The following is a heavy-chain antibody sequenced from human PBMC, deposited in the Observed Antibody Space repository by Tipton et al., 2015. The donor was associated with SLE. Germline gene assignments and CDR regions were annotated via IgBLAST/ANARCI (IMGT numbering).Heavy chain of an antibody. CDR2: ISGSGGST. D-gene: IGHD3-10*01. CDR1: GFTFSSYA. CDR3: AKDLLLWFGETVDY. Sequence: SLRLSCAASGFTFSSYAMSWVRQAPGKGLEWVSAISGSGGSTYYADSAKGRFTISRDNSKNTLYLQMNSLRAEDTAVYYCAKDLLLWFGETVDYWGQGTLVTVSS. V-gene: IGHV3-23*01. J-gene: IGHJ4*02.